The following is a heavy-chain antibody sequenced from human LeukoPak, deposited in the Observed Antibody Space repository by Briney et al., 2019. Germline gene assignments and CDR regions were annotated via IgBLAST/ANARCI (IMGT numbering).Heavy chain of an antibody. V-gene: IGHV4-34*01. CDR1: GGSFSGYY. D-gene: IGHD3-3*01. CDR3: ARGLVGFLGTPPRTLDY. J-gene: IGHJ4*01. Sequence: PSETLSLTCAVYGGSFSGYYWSWIRQPPGKGLEWIGEINHSGSTNYNPSLKSRVTTSVDTSKNQFSLKLSSVTAADTAVYYCARGLVGFLGTPPRTLDYWGHGTLVTVSS. CDR2: INHSGST.